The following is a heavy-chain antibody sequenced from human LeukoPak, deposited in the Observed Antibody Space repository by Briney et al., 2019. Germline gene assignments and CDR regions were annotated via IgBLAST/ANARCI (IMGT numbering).Heavy chain of an antibody. V-gene: IGHV4-31*03. CDR3: ARDLDAAMGVFDY. Sequence: SETLSLTCTVSGGSISSGGYYWSWIRQHPGKGLEWIGYIYYSGSTYYNPSLKSRVTISVDTSKNQFSLKLSSVTAADTAVYYCARDLDAAMGVFDYWGQGILVTVSS. D-gene: IGHD5-18*01. CDR2: IYYSGST. J-gene: IGHJ4*02. CDR1: GGSISSGGYY.